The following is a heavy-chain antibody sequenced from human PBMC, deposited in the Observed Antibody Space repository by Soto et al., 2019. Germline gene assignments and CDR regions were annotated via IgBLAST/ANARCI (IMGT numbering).Heavy chain of an antibody. D-gene: IGHD3-10*01. CDR1: GFTFSSYW. Sequence: EVQLVESGGGLVQPGGSLRLSCAASGFTFSSYWMSWVRQAPGKGLEWVANIKQDGSEKYYVDSVKGRFTISRDNAKNSLYLQMNSLRAEDTAVYYCARDQGLLWFGESYYFDYWGQGTLVTVSS. J-gene: IGHJ4*02. CDR3: ARDQGLLWFGESYYFDY. CDR2: IKQDGSEK. V-gene: IGHV3-7*04.